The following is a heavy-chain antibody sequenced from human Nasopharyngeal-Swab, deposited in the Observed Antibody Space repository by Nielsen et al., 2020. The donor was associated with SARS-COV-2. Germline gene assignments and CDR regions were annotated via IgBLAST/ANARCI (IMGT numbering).Heavy chain of an antibody. CDR2: IYHSVGT. V-gene: IGHV4-4*02. CDR1: GDSISRDNW. Sequence: SETLSLTFAVSGDSISRDNWWSWVRQPPGKGLEWIGEIYHSVGTNYNPSLKSRVTISVDRSANQFSLRLTSLTAADTAVYYCARNAYYCIDVWGRGTTVTVSS. CDR3: ARNAYYCIDV. J-gene: IGHJ6*03.